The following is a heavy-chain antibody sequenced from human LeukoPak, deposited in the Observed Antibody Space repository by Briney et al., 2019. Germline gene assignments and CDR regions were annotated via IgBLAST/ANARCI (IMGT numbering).Heavy chain of an antibody. J-gene: IGHJ4*02. V-gene: IGHV3-21*01. D-gene: IGHD5-12*01. CDR3: ARGEVDIVARDDYFDY. Sequence: PGGSLRLSCAASGFTFSSYSMNWVRQAPGKGLEWVSSISSSSSYIYYADSVKGRFTISRDNAKNSLYLQMNSLRAEDTAVYYCARGEVDIVARDDYFDYWGQGTLVTVSS. CDR2: ISSSSSYI. CDR1: GFTFSSYS.